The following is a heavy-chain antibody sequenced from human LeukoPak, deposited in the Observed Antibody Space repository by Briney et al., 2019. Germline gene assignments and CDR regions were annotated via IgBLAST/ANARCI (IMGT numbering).Heavy chain of an antibody. CDR2: IIPIFGTA. Sequence: GASVKVSCKASGYAFTGYYMHWVRQAPGQGLEWMGGIIPIFGTANYAQKFQGRVTITADESTSTAYMELSSLRSEDTAVYYCAREDGYRFDYWGQGTLVTVSS. J-gene: IGHJ4*02. D-gene: IGHD5-24*01. V-gene: IGHV1-69*13. CDR3: AREDGYRFDY. CDR1: GYAFTGYY.